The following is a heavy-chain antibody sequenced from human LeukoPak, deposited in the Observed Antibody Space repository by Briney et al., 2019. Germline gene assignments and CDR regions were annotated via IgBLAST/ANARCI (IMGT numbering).Heavy chain of an antibody. Sequence: SETLSLTCTVSGGSISSYYWSWIRQPPGKGLEWIGYIYYSGSTNYNPSLKSRVTISVDTSKNQFSLKLSSVTAADTAVYYCARSVRGTGPYYYYYMDVWGKGTTVTVSS. CDR1: GGSISSYY. J-gene: IGHJ6*03. CDR2: IYYSGST. V-gene: IGHV4-59*01. CDR3: ARSVRGTGPYYYYYMDV. D-gene: IGHD1-1*01.